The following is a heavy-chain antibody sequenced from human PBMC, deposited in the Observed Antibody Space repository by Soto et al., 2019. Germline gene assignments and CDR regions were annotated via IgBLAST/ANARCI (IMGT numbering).Heavy chain of an antibody. CDR2: ISYDGRNK. CDR3: ARDQTGITTTGGGRIDY. D-gene: IGHD6-13*01. V-gene: IGHV3-30-3*01. J-gene: IGHJ4*02. CDR1: GFTFSSHA. Sequence: QVQLVESGGGAVQPGRSLRLSFAASGFTFSSHAMHWVRQAPGKGLECVAIISYDGRNKYYGDSVRGRLTNSRDNSKNTIYLQMHSLRAEDTAVYYCARDQTGITTTGGGRIDYWGQGTLVTVSS.